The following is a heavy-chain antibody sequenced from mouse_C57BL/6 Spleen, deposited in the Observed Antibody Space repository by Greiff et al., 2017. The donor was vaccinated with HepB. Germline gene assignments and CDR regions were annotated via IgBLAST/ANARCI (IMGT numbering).Heavy chain of an antibody. CDR1: GYTFTTYP. CDR3: SRTGYYGSSLYYFDY. CDR2: FQPYNDDT. Sequence: VQGVESGAELVKPGASVKMSCKASGYTFTTYPIEWMKQNHGKSLEWIGNFQPYNDDTKYNEKFKGKATLTVEKSSSTVYLERSRLTSDDSAVYYCSRTGYYGSSLYYFDYWGQGTTLTVSS. V-gene: IGHV1-47*01. D-gene: IGHD1-1*01. J-gene: IGHJ2*01.